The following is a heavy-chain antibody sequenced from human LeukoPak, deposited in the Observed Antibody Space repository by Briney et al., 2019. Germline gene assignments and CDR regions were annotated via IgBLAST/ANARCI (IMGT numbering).Heavy chain of an antibody. CDR1: GFTFTNYN. D-gene: IGHD1-26*01. V-gene: IGHV3-48*01. CDR3: AKYVLSGTYYYFDQ. J-gene: IGHJ4*02. Sequence: GGSLRLSCAASGFTFTNYNMNWVRQAPGKGLEWISYISGGSGTICYADSVRGRFTVSRDNAKDSLWLQMNNLRVEDTAVYYCAKYVLSGTYYYFDQWGQGTLVTVSS. CDR2: ISGGSGTI.